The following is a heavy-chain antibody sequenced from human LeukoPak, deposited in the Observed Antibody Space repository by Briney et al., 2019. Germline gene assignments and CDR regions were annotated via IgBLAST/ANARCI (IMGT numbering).Heavy chain of an antibody. D-gene: IGHD3-10*02. J-gene: IGHJ4*02. CDR3: ATTLLFGEVDY. CDR2: ISSSGSTI. Sequence: GGSLRLSCAASGFTFSDYYMSWIRQAPGKGLEWVSYISSSGSTIYYADSVKGRFTISRDNAKNSLYLQMNSLRAEDTAVYYCATTLLFGEVDYWGQGTLVTVSS. CDR1: GFTFSDYY. V-gene: IGHV3-11*01.